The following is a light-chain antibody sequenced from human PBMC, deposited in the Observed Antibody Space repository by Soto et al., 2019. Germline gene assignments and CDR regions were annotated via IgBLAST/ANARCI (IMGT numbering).Light chain of an antibody. CDR3: QQYVTSPPGT. V-gene: IGKV3-20*01. Sequence: IVLTHSPCTLSLSPGERATLSCSASQSVSSSYLAWYQQKPGQAPRLLIYGASSRATGIPGRFSGSGSGTDFTLTISRLEPGDFAVYYCQQYVTSPPGTFGQGTKLDIK. CDR1: QSVSSSY. J-gene: IGKJ1*01. CDR2: GAS.